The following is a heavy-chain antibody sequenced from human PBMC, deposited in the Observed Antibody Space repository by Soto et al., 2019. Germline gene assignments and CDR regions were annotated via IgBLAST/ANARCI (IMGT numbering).Heavy chain of an antibody. D-gene: IGHD3-3*01. CDR2: ISGSDGKT. Sequence: GGSLRLSCAASGFSFGSYALSWVRQAPGKGLEWVSTISGSDGKTFYADSVKGRFSISRDTSQNTLYLQMNSLRADDTAIYYCAKWSYLDYWGQGTRVTVSS. CDR1: GFSFGSYA. V-gene: IGHV3-23*01. CDR3: AKWSYLDY. J-gene: IGHJ4*02.